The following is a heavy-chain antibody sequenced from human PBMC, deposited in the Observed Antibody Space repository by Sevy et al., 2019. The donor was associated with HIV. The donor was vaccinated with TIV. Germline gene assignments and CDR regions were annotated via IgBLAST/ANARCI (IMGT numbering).Heavy chain of an antibody. CDR1: GYTFNIYG. CDR2: ISPYTGNT. CDR3: ARDRQEGYFDY. Sequence: ASVKVSCKATGYTFNIYGISWVRQAPGQCLEWMGWISPYTGNTNYAQKLQGRVTMTTDTSTSTAYMDLRSLRSDDTAVYYCARDRQEGYFDYWGQGTLVTVSS. J-gene: IGHJ4*02. V-gene: IGHV1-18*01.